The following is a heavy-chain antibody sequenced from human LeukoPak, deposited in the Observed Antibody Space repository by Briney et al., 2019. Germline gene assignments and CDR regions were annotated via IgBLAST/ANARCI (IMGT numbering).Heavy chain of an antibody. Sequence: LAGGSLRLSCAASGFTFNTYVIHWVRQAPGKGLEWVAVISIDGSSEYYSDSVKGRFTISRDNSKNTLYMQMNSLRAEDTAVYYCAKSSDLLTGYYSYFEYWGHGTLVTVAS. CDR2: ISIDGSSE. CDR3: AKSSDLLTGYYSYFEY. CDR1: GFTFNTYV. V-gene: IGHV3-30*04. D-gene: IGHD3-9*01. J-gene: IGHJ4*01.